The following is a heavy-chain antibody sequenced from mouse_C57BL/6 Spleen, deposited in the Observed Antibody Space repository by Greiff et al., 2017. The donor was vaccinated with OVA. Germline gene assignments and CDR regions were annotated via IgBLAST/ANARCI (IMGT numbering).Heavy chain of an antibody. V-gene: IGHV1-55*01. CDR1: GYTFTSYW. D-gene: IGHD2-12*01. CDR3: ARAYDGIYYAMDY. Sequence: QVQLQQPGAELVKPGASVKMSCKASGYTFTSYWLTWVKQRPGQGLEWIGDIYPGSGSTNYNEKFKSKATLTVDTSSSTAYMQLSSLTSEDSAVYYCARAYDGIYYAMDYWGQGTSVTVSS. J-gene: IGHJ4*01. CDR2: IYPGSGST.